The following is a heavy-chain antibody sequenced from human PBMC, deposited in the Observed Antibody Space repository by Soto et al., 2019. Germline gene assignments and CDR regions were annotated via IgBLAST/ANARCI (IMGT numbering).Heavy chain of an antibody. CDR1: GDTFTDSS. Sequence: ASVKVSCKTSGDTFTDSSMHWVRQAPGQGLKWMGWINLNSGDTNYAEKFRGRVTMTRDTSIITAYMELTRLKSDDTAVYYCARDLGGYDLYGPDTWGQGTLVTVSS. CDR3: ARDLGGYDLYGPDT. CDR2: INLNSGDT. V-gene: IGHV1-2*02. J-gene: IGHJ5*02. D-gene: IGHD5-12*01.